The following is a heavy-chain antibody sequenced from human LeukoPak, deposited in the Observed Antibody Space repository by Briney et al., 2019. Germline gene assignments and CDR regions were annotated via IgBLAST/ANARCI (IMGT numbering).Heavy chain of an antibody. CDR1: GGSISSGGYY. V-gene: IGHV4-31*03. CDR3: ARDSAPSGSSQYGLFY. CDR2: IYYSGST. D-gene: IGHD1-26*01. Sequence: SETLSLTCTVSGGSISSGGYYWSWIRQHPGKGLEWIGYIYYSGSTYYNPPLKSRVTISVDTSKNQFSLKLSSVTAADTAVYYCARDSAPSGSSQYGLFYWGQGTLVTVSS. J-gene: IGHJ4*02.